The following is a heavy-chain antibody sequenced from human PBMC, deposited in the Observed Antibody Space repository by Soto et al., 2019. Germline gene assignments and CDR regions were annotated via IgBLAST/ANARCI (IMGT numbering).Heavy chain of an antibody. D-gene: IGHD3-22*01. CDR3: ARQIYDSDTGPNFQYYFDS. J-gene: IGHJ4*02. CDR1: GYSFADYW. Sequence: GESLKISCKGSGYSFADYWITWVRQKPGKGLEWMGRIDPSDSQTYYSPSFRGHVTISVTKSITTVFLQWSSLRASDTAMYYCARQIYDSDTGPNFQYYFDSWGQGTPVTVSP. CDR2: IDPSDSQT. V-gene: IGHV5-10-1*01.